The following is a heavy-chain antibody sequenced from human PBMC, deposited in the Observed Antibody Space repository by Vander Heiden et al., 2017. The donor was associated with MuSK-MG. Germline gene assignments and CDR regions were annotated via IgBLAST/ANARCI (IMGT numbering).Heavy chain of an antibody. J-gene: IGHJ4*02. Sequence: QVQLVQSGAEVKKPGASVKVSCKASGYTFTGYYMHWVRQAPGQGLEWMGWINPNSGGTNYAQKFQGRVTMTRDTSISTAYMELSRLRSDDTAVYYCARTPITVTTHSPFDYWGQGTLVTVSS. V-gene: IGHV1-2*02. D-gene: IGHD4-17*01. CDR2: INPNSGGT. CDR1: GYTFTGYY. CDR3: ARTPITVTTHSPFDY.